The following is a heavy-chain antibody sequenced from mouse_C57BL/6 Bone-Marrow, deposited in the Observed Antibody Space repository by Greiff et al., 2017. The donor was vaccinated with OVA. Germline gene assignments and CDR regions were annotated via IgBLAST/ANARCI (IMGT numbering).Heavy chain of an antibody. CDR3: TRANWVYGNYWYFDY. D-gene: IGHD2-1*01. CDR2: ISSGGDYI. CDR1: GFTFSSYA. J-gene: IGHJ2*01. Sequence: EVKLQESGEGLVKPGGSLKLSCAASGFTFSSYAMSWVRQTPEKRLEWVAYISSGGDYIYYADTVKGRFTISRDNARNTLYLQMSSLKSEDTAMYYCTRANWVYGNYWYFDYRGQGNTLTGS. V-gene: IGHV5-9-1*02.